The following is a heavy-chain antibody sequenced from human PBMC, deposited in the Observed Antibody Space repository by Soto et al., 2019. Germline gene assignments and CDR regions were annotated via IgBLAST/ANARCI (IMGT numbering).Heavy chain of an antibody. D-gene: IGHD6-13*01. Sequence: GGSLRLSCAASGFTFSSYWMSWVRQAPGKGLEWVANIKQDGSEKYYVDSVKGRFTISRDNAKNSLYLQMNSLRAEDTVVYYCARLGYSSSWYNYYYMDVWGKGTTVTVSS. J-gene: IGHJ6*03. CDR2: IKQDGSEK. CDR3: ARLGYSSSWYNYYYMDV. CDR1: GFTFSSYW. V-gene: IGHV3-7*03.